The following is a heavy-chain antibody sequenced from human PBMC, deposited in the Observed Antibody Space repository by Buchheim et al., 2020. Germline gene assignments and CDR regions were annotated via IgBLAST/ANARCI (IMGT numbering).Heavy chain of an antibody. D-gene: IGHD4-17*01. CDR1: GFTFSSYW. CDR3: ASRYGDYYYAMDV. CDR2: IKTDGSGT. Sequence: EVQLVESGGGLVQPGGSLRLSCAASGFTFSSYWMHWVRQAPGEGLVWVSRIKTDGSGTSYADSVKGRFAISRDSAKNTLSLQMSSLRAEDSAVYYCASRYGDYYYAMDVWGQGTT. J-gene: IGHJ6*02. V-gene: IGHV3-74*01.